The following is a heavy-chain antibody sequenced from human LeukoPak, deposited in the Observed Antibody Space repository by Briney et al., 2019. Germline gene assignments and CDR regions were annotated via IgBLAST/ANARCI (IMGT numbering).Heavy chain of an antibody. Sequence: ASVKVSCKASGYSFTSNVISWVRQAPGQGIEWMGWISAYNGNTNYAQKLQGRVTMTTDTSTSTAYMELRSLRSDDTAVYYCARFGLGKHIEVAGIPFDIWGQGTMVTVSS. CDR3: ARFGLGKHIEVAGIPFDI. D-gene: IGHD6-19*01. CDR1: GYSFTSNV. V-gene: IGHV1-18*01. CDR2: ISAYNGNT. J-gene: IGHJ3*02.